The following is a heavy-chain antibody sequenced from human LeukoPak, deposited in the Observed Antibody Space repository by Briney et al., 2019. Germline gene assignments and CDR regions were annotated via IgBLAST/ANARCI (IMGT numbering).Heavy chain of an antibody. CDR1: GDTFSNYA. D-gene: IGHD4-11*01. CDR2: IIPILTVA. J-gene: IGHJ4*02. CDR3: ATTVTPGHSDY. Sequence: SVKVSCKASGDTFSNYAISWVRQAPGQGLEWMGRIIPILTVANYAQNFQGRVTITADKSTSTAYMELSSLRSEDTAVYYCATTVTPGHSDYWGQGTLVTVSS. V-gene: IGHV1-69*04.